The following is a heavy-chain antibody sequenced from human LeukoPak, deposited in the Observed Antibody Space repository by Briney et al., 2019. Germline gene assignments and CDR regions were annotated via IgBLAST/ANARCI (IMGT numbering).Heavy chain of an antibody. CDR2: IYYTGTT. D-gene: IGHD5-24*01. CDR3: ARARDGHINNWFDP. CDR1: GGSINSYY. V-gene: IGHV4-59*01. J-gene: IGHJ5*02. Sequence: TSETLSLTCTVSGGSINSYYWSWLRQPPGRGLEWIGYIYYTGTTNYNPSLKSRVAISVDTSKNQFSLKMSSVTAADTAVYYCARARDGHINNWFDPWGQGTLVIVSS.